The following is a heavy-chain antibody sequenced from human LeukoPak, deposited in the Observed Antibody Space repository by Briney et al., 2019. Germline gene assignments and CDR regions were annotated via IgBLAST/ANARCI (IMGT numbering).Heavy chain of an antibody. Sequence: PSETLSLTCGVSGYSITSGYFWGWLRQPPGKGLEWIASIYHSGTTYYNPSLKSRVTISVDTSKNQFSLKLSSVTAADTAVYYCARVPSKISYWGQGTLVTVSS. J-gene: IGHJ4*02. V-gene: IGHV4-38-2*01. D-gene: IGHD3-3*01. CDR3: ARVPSKISY. CDR1: GYSITSGYF. CDR2: IYHSGTT.